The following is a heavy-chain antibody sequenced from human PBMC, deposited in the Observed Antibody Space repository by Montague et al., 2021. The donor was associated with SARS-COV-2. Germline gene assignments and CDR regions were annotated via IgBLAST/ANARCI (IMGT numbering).Heavy chain of an antibody. CDR3: AAGIGNNALAY. CDR2: IYTGGTT. CDR1: GFIVSGKC. D-gene: IGHD1-14*01. J-gene: IGHJ4*02. Sequence: SLRFSCAASGFIVSGKCMSWVRQAPGKGLDWVSVIYTGGTTFYAGSVKGRFIISRHNANNTLYLQMNSLRDDDTAVYYCAAGIGNNALAYWGQGTLVTVSS. V-gene: IGHV3-53*04.